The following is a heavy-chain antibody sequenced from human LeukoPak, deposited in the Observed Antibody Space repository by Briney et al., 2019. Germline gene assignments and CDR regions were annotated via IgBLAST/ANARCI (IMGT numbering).Heavy chain of an antibody. J-gene: IGHJ4*02. CDR2: IWYDGSNK. Sequence: PGRSLRLSCAASGFTFSSYGMHWVRQAPGKGLEWVAVIWYDGSNKYYADSVKGRFTISRDNSKNTLYLQMNSLRAEDTAVYYCAREEIAAAGYYFDYWGQGTLVTVSS. D-gene: IGHD6-13*01. CDR3: AREEIAAAGYYFDY. V-gene: IGHV3-33*01. CDR1: GFTFSSYG.